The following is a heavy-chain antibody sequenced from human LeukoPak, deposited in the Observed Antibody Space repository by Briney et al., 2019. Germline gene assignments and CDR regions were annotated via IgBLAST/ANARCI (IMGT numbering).Heavy chain of an antibody. D-gene: IGHD2-21*02. V-gene: IGHV4-39*01. J-gene: IGHJ4*02. CDR3: ARHRLTAPIRALDY. CDR1: GGSISSCSYY. Sequence: PSETLSLTCTVSGGSISSCSYYWGWIRQPPGKGLEWIGSIYYSGSTYYNPSLKSRVTISVDTSKNQFSLKLSSVTAADTAVYYCARHRLTAPIRALDYWGQGTLVTVSS. CDR2: IYYSGST.